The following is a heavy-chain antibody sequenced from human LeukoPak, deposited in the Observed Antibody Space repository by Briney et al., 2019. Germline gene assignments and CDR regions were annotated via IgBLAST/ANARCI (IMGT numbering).Heavy chain of an antibody. CDR3: ARSCGDCYAHTPDAFDI. D-gene: IGHD2-21*02. J-gene: IGHJ3*02. CDR1: GYTFTGYY. V-gene: IGHV1-2*02. Sequence: GASLKISCKASGYTFTGYYMHWVRQAPGQGLEWMGWINPNSGGTNYAQKFQGRVTMTRDMSTSTVYMERSSLRAEDTAVYYCARSCGDCYAHTPDAFDIWGQGTMVTVSS. CDR2: INPNSGGT.